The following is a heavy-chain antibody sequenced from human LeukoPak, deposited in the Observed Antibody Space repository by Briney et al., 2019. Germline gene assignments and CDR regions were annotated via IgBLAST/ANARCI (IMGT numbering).Heavy chain of an antibody. Sequence: SETLSLTCTVSGGSIRSDYWSWIRQPPGKGLEWIGYIYYSGSTDYNPSLKSRATISVDTSKNQFSLKLSSVTAADTAVYYCTRGRIAYYYMDAWGKGTTVTVSS. CDR3: TRGRIAYYYMDA. V-gene: IGHV4-59*01. J-gene: IGHJ6*03. D-gene: IGHD2-15*01. CDR1: GGSIRSDY. CDR2: IYYSGST.